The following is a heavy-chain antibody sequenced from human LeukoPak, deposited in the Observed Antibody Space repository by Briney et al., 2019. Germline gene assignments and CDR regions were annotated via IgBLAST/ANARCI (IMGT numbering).Heavy chain of an antibody. V-gene: IGHV3-23*01. CDR2: ISGSGGST. J-gene: IGHJ4*02. Sequence: RAGGSLRLTCAASGFTFSSYAMSWVRQAPGKGLEWVSTISGSGGSTYYADSVKGRFTISRDNSKNTLYLQMNSLRAEGTAVYYCAKEVGGHYYDSSGYYYRGGIDYWGQGTLVTVTS. CDR1: GFTFSSYA. D-gene: IGHD3-22*01. CDR3: AKEVGGHYYDSSGYYYRGGIDY.